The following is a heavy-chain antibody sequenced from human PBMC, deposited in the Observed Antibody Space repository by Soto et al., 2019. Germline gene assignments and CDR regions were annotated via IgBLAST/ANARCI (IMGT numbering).Heavy chain of an antibody. Sequence: GGSLRLSCAASGFTFSSYGMHWVRQAPGKGLEWVAVISYGGSNKYYADSVKGRFTISRDNSKNTLYLQMNNLRAEDTAVYYCAKDNCSSTSCYRLYNWFDPWGQGTLVPVAS. CDR3: AKDNCSSTSCYRLYNWFDP. CDR2: ISYGGSNK. J-gene: IGHJ5*02. V-gene: IGHV3-30*18. D-gene: IGHD2-2*01. CDR1: GFTFSSYG.